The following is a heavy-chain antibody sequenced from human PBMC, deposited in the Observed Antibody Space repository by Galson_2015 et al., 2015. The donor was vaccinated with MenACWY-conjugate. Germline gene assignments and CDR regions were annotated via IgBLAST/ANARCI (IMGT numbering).Heavy chain of an antibody. CDR3: ARDGWELPSLGFDY. V-gene: IGHV3-48*04. CDR1: GFTFSSYS. CDR2: ISSSSSTI. J-gene: IGHJ4*02. Sequence: SLRLSCAASGFTFSSYSMNWVRQAPGKGLEWVSYISSSSSTIYYADSVKGRFTISRDNAKNSLYLQMNSLRAEDTAVYYCARDGWELPSLGFDYWGQGTLVTVSS. D-gene: IGHD1-26*01.